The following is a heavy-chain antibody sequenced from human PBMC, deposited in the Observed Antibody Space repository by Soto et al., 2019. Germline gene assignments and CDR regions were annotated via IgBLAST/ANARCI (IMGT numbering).Heavy chain of an antibody. V-gene: IGHV3-23*01. CDR1: GFTFSSYA. D-gene: IGHD2-21*02. CDR3: TKRGLAYCGGDCSMAAFDI. CDR2: ISASGGRT. Sequence: GGSLRLSCAGSGFTFSSYAMSWVRQAPGKGLEWVSSISASGGRTYYADSVKGRFTISRDNPKNTLYLQMNSLRADDTAVYYCTKRGLAYCGGDCSMAAFDIWGQGTMVTVSS. J-gene: IGHJ3*02.